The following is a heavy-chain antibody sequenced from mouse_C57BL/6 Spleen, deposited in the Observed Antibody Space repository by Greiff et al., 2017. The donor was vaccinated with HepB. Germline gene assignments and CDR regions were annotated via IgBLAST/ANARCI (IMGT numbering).Heavy chain of an antibody. CDR1: GFSFNTYA. Sequence: EVKLVESGGGLVQPKGSLKLSCAASGFSFNTYAMNWVRQAPGKGLEWVARIRSKSNNYATYYADSVKDRFTISRDDSESMLYLQMNNLKTEDTAMYYCVLNWDGWFAYWGQGTLVTVSA. J-gene: IGHJ3*01. CDR2: IRSKSNNYAT. V-gene: IGHV10-1*01. CDR3: VLNWDGWFAY. D-gene: IGHD4-1*01.